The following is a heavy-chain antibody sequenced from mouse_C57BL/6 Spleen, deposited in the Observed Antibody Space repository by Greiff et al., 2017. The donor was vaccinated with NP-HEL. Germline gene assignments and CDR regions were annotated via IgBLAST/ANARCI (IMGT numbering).Heavy chain of an antibody. CDR3: ARRSWDPYAMDY. V-gene: IGHV5-17*01. CDR1: GFTFSDYG. J-gene: IGHJ4*01. Sequence: EVQLVESGGGLVKPGGSLKLSCAASGFTFSDYGMHWVRQAPEKGLEWVAYISSGSSTIYYADTVKGRFTISRDNAKNTLFLQMTSLRYEDTAMYYCARRSWDPYAMDYWGQGTSVTVSS. CDR2: ISSGSSTI. D-gene: IGHD4-1*01.